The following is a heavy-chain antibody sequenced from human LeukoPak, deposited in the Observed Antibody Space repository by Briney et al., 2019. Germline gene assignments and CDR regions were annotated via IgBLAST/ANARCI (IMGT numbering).Heavy chain of an antibody. CDR2: INHSGST. CDR3: ARLVVVTAIGFDP. V-gene: IGHV4-34*01. J-gene: IGHJ5*02. Sequence: SETLSLTCAVYGGSFSGYYWSWIRQPPGKGLEWIGEINHSGSTNYNPSLKSRVTISVDTSKNQFSLKLSSVTAADTAVYYCARLVVVTAIGFDPWGQGTLVTVSS. CDR1: GGSFSGYY. D-gene: IGHD2-21*02.